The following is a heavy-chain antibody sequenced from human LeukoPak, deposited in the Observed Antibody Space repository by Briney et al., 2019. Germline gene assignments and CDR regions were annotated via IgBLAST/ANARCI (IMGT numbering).Heavy chain of an antibody. J-gene: IGHJ4*02. Sequence: SETLSLTCTVSGGSISSSSYYWGWIRQPPGKGLEWIGSIYYSGSTYYNPPLKSRVTISVDTSKNQFSLKLSSVTAADTAVYYCARALGYYDSSGYLYYFDYWGQGTLVTVSS. CDR3: ARALGYYDSSGYLYYFDY. V-gene: IGHV4-39*01. CDR2: IYYSGST. D-gene: IGHD3-22*01. CDR1: GGSISSSSYY.